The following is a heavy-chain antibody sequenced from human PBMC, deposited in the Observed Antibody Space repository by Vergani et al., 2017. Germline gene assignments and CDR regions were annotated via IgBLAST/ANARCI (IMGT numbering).Heavy chain of an antibody. D-gene: IGHD4-17*01. CDR3: ARGPYGAPFDY. Sequence: QLQLQESGPGLVKPSETLSLTCTVSGGSISSSSYYWGWIRQPPGKGLEWIGSIYYRGSTYYNPSLKSRVTISVDTSKNQFSLKLSSVTAADTAVYYCARGPYGAPFDYWGQGTLVTVSS. CDR1: GGSISSSSYY. CDR2: IYYRGST. J-gene: IGHJ4*02. V-gene: IGHV4-39*07.